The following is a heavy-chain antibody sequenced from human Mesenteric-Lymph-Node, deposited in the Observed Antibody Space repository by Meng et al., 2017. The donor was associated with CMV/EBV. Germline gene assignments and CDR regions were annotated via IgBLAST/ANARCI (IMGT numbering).Heavy chain of an antibody. J-gene: IGHJ4*02. CDR2: IKQDGSEK. CDR1: GFTFSSYW. Sequence: GGSLRLSCAASGFTFSSYWMSWVRQAPGKGLEWVANIKQDGSEKYYVDSVKGRFTISRDNAKNSLYLQMNSLRAEDTAVYYCARDVHTQDIVVVPAAILWGQGTLVTVSS. V-gene: IGHV3-7*03. D-gene: IGHD2-2*02. CDR3: ARDVHTQDIVVVPAAIL.